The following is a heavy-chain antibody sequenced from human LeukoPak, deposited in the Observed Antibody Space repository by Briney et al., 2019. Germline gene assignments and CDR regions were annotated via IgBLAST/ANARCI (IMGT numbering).Heavy chain of an antibody. D-gene: IGHD3-22*01. V-gene: IGHV4-38-2*02. J-gene: IGHJ4*02. CDR2: IYYSGST. CDR1: GYSISSGYY. Sequence: PSETLSLTCTVSGYSISSGYYWGWIRQPPGKGLEWIGYIYYSGSTNYNPSLKSRVTISVDTSKNQFSLKLSSVTAADTAVYYCARLREVYYYDSSGLDYWGQGTLVTVSS. CDR3: ARLREVYYYDSSGLDY.